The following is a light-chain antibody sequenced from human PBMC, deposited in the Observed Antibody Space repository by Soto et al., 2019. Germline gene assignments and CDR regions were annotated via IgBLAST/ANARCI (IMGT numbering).Light chain of an antibody. J-gene: IGKJ2*01. CDR1: QSVSSN. CDR3: QQYNNWYT. CDR2: GAS. V-gene: IGKV3-15*01. Sequence: EVVMTQAPATLSVSPGERATLSCRASQSVSSNLAWDQQKPGQAPRLLIYGASTRATGIPARFSGSGFGKDFTLAISSLQSEDFSVYYCQQYNNWYTFGQGTKLEIK.